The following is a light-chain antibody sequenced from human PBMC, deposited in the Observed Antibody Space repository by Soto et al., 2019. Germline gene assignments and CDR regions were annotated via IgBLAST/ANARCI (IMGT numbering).Light chain of an antibody. V-gene: IGLV2-14*01. J-gene: IGLJ3*02. CDR2: EVS. CDR1: SSDVGGHNY. CDR3: SSYTSSSTWV. Sequence: YALTQPGSESGSPGQAITISNNGTSSDVGGHNYVSWYRHHPGKAPKLMIYEVSNRPSGVSNRFSGSKSDNTASLTISGLQAEDEADYYCSSYTSSSTWVFGGGTKVTVL.